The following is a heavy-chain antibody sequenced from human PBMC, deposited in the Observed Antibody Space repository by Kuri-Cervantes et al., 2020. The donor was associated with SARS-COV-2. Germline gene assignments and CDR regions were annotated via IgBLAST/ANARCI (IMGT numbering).Heavy chain of an antibody. Sequence: SETLSLTCTVSGGSISSYYWSWIRQPPGKGLEWIGYIYYSGSTNYNPSLKSRVTISVDTSKNQFSLKLSSVTAADTAVYYCASDGKPRYGGYLSYWGQGTLVTVSS. D-gene: IGHD5-12*01. CDR3: ASDGKPRYGGYLSY. V-gene: IGHV4-59*12. J-gene: IGHJ4*02. CDR1: GGSISSYY. CDR2: IYYSGST.